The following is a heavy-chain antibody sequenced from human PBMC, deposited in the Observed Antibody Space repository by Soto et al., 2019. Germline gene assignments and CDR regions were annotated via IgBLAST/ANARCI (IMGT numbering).Heavy chain of an antibody. CDR2: TASTAESYTT. D-gene: IGHD3-9*01. J-gene: IGHJ6*02. V-gene: IGHV3-72*01. CDR3: VRDISQRAV. CDR1: GFTFSDHF. Sequence: GGSLRLSCAASGFTFSDHFMDRVRQAPGKGLEWVGRTASTAESYTTGYAASVKGRFTISRDDSKNSLYLQMSSLSVEDTAVYYCVRDISQRAVWGQGTTVTVSS.